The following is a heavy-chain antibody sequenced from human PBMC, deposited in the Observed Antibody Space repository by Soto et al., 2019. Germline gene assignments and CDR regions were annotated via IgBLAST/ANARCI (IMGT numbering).Heavy chain of an antibody. CDR2: IIPIFGTA. CDR3: ARVEAVVAAHRGVLDY. CDR1: GGTLSSYA. J-gene: IGHJ4*02. V-gene: IGHV1-69*06. Sequence: QVQLVQSGAEVKKPGSSVKVSCKASGGTLSSYASSWVRQSPGQGLEWMGGIIPIFGTANYAQKCQGRVTITADKSTSTAYVEVSSLRSEDTAVYYCARVEAVVAAHRGVLDYWGQGTLVTVSS. D-gene: IGHD2-15*01.